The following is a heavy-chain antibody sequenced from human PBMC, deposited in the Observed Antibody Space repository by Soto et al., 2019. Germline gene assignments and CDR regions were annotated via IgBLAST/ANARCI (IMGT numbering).Heavy chain of an antibody. CDR3: ARSLFLASTDTEPFDY. V-gene: IGHV3-23*01. CDR1: GCTFSSYA. J-gene: IGHJ4*02. D-gene: IGHD3-3*02. Sequence: EAQLLESGGGLVQPGGSLVLSCEASGCTFSSYAMSWVRQAPGKGLEWFSSISGGGNDAFYAVSVKGRFTISRDNSRNTLYLPMSSLRADDTAIYYCARSLFLASTDTEPFDYWGKGALVTVSS. CDR2: ISGGGNDA.